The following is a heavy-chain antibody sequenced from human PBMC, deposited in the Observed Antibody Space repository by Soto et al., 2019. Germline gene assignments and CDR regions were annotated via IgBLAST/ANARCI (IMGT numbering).Heavy chain of an antibody. CDR1: GGSISSGDYY. CDR2: IYYSGST. D-gene: IGHD3-9*01. V-gene: IGHV4-30-4*01. CDR3: ARSQFNILTAYYIDY. Sequence: SETLSLTCTVSGGSISSGDYYWSWIRQPPGKGLEWIGYIYYSGSTYYNPSLKSRVTISVDTSKNQFSLKLSSVTAADTAVYYCARSQFNILTAYYIDYWGQGPLVTVSS. J-gene: IGHJ4*02.